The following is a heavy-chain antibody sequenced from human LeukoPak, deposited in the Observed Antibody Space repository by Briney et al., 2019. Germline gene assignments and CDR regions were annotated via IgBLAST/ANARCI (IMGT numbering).Heavy chain of an antibody. V-gene: IGHV1-18*01. D-gene: IGHD3-22*01. Sequence: VASVKVSCKASGYXFTSYGISWVRQAPGQGREWMGWISAYNGNTNYAQKLQGRVTMTTDTSTSTAYMELRSLRSDDTAVYYCARQKKYYYDSSGYDELFLFDYWGQGTLVTVSS. CDR1: GYXFTSYG. J-gene: IGHJ4*02. CDR2: ISAYNGNT. CDR3: ARQKKYYYDSSGYDELFLFDY.